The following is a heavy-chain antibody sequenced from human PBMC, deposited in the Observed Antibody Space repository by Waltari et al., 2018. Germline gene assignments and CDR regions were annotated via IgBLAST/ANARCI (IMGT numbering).Heavy chain of an antibody. CDR3: VRGIGWPH. D-gene: IGHD6-19*01. J-gene: IGHJ4*02. CDR1: GFTFSKYW. V-gene: IGHV3-74*01. CDR2: INRDGSTT. Sequence: EVQLVESGGSLVQPGGSLRLSCAASGFTFSKYWMHWVRQVPGKGLVWISGINRDGSTTNYADSVKGRFTISRDNAKNTLYLQMNSLRADDTAVYYCVRGIGWPHWGQGTLVTVSS.